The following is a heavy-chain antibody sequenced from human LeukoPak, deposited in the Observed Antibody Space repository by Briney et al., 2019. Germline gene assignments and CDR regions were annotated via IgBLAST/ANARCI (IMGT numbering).Heavy chain of an antibody. J-gene: IGHJ4*02. CDR3: ARWDSSGYYSFDY. D-gene: IGHD3-22*01. V-gene: IGHV3-53*01. Sequence: GGSLRLSCAASGFTVSSSYMSWVRQAPGKGLEWVSVIRSDGTTAYADSVKGRFTISRDNAKNSLYLQMNSLRAEDTALYHCARWDSSGYYSFDYWGQGTLVTVSS. CDR1: GFTVSSSY. CDR2: IRSDGTT.